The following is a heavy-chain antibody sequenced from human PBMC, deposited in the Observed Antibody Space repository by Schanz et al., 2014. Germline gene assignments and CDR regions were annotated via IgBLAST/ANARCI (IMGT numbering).Heavy chain of an antibody. CDR3: ARGIGGYGANNYFDY. J-gene: IGHJ4*02. CDR2: INTGSGDT. V-gene: IGHV1-3*04. CDR1: EYSFTSYS. Sequence: QVHLVQSGAEVKRPGASVKVSCKASEYSFTSYSMHWVRQAPEQRLEWMGWINTGSGDTKYSQNFQGRVTITRDTSASTAYMELSSLRSDDTAVYYCARGIGGYGANNYFDYWGQGTLVTVSS. D-gene: IGHD5-12*01.